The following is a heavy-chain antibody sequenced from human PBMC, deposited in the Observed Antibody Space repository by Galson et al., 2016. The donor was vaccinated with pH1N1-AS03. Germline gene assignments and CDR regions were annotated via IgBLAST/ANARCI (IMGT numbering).Heavy chain of an antibody. J-gene: IGHJ5*01. V-gene: IGHV3-23*01. CDR1: GFTFSSYD. Sequence: SLRLSCAASGFTFSSYDMSWARQAPGKGLEWVSTINGGGRGTFYAESVKGRFTISRDNSKATLYLQMSRLRADDTAVYYCEGSDFWGHGTLVTVSS. CDR3: EGSDF. CDR2: INGGGRGT.